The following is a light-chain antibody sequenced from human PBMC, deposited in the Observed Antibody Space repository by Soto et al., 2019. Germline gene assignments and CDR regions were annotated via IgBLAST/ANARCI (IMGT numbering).Light chain of an antibody. Sequence: QSALTQPASVSGSPGQSITISCTGTSSDVGGYNYVSWYQQHPGKAPKLMIHEVSNRPSGVSNRFSGSKSGNTASLTIAGLQAEDEDDYYCSSYTSSRMVFGGGTKLTVL. V-gene: IGLV2-14*01. CDR3: SSYTSSRMV. CDR2: EVS. CDR1: SSDVGGYNY. J-gene: IGLJ2*01.